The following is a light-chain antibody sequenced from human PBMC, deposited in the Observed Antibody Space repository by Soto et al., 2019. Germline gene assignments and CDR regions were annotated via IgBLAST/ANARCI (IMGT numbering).Light chain of an antibody. J-gene: IGKJ1*01. V-gene: IGKV1-39*01. CDR2: AAS. Sequence: IQMTQSHSSLSASVGDRVTITCRASQSISSYLNWYQQKPGKAPKLLIYAASSLQSGVPSRFSGSGSGTDFTLTISSLQPEDFATYYCQQSYSTPWTFGQGTKVDIK. CDR1: QSISSY. CDR3: QQSYSTPWT.